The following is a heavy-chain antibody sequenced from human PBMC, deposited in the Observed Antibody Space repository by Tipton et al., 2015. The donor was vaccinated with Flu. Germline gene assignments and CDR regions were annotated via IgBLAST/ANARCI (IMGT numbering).Heavy chain of an antibody. CDR2: IYHSGTT. CDR1: GYSIRSAYY. CDR3: ARHTGDSVRGVIDY. J-gene: IGHJ4*02. Sequence: TLSLTCSVSGYSIRSAYYWGWVRRPPGKGLEWIGTIYHSGTTYHNPSLKSRLTISVDTSKNQFSLRPSSVTAADTAVYYCARHTGDSVRGVIDYWGQGTLVTVSS. V-gene: IGHV4-38-2*01. D-gene: IGHD3-10*02.